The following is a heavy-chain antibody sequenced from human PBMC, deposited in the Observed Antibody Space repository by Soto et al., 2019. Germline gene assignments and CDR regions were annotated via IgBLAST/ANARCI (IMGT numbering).Heavy chain of an antibody. J-gene: IGHJ3*01. Sequence: ASVKVYCKASGYTFTSYAMHCVRQAPAQRLERMGWINAGNGNTKYSQKFQGRVTITMDTSASTAYMELSSLRSEDTAVYYCASPSTGLAVAGTSWAFDFWGQGSMVTV. CDR2: INAGNGNT. D-gene: IGHD6-19*01. CDR3: ASPSTGLAVAGTSWAFDF. V-gene: IGHV1-3*01. CDR1: GYTFTSYA.